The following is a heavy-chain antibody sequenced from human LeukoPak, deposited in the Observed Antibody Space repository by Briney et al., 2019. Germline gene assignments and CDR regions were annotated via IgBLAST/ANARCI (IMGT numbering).Heavy chain of an antibody. J-gene: IGHJ4*02. CDR3: ARLAPDYYDSSGYYFNY. Sequence: SETLSLTCTVSGGSISNYYWSWIRQPPGKGLEWIGYHSYSGSTNYNPSLKSRVTISVDTSKNQFSLKLSSVTAADTAVYYCARLAPDYYDSSGYYFNYWGQGTLVTVSS. CDR2: HSYSGST. V-gene: IGHV4-59*12. CDR1: GGSISNYY. D-gene: IGHD3-22*01.